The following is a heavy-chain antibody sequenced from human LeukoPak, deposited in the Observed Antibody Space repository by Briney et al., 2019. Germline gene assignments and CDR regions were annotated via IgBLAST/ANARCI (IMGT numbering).Heavy chain of an antibody. Sequence: PGGSLRLSCEASGFTFSTYWMSWVRQAPGKGLEWVANINPDGSEKSYVESVKGRFTISRDKAKNTLYLQMNSLRGEDTAVYYCVRRSSISWFDPWGQGTLVTVSS. CDR1: GFTFSTYW. D-gene: IGHD6-6*01. CDR3: VRRSSISWFDP. CDR2: INPDGSEK. J-gene: IGHJ5*02. V-gene: IGHV3-7*01.